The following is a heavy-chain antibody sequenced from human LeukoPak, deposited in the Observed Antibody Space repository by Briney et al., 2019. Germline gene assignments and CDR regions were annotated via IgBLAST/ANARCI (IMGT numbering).Heavy chain of an antibody. J-gene: IGHJ3*02. V-gene: IGHV3-7*01. CDR2: IKQDGSEK. CDR1: GFTFSSYW. CDR3: ARDLNYDSWAGAFDI. D-gene: IGHD3-3*01. Sequence: GGSLRLSCAASGFTFSSYWMSWVRQAPGKGLEWVANIKQDGSEKYYVDSVKGRFTISRDNAKNSLYLQMNSLRAEDTAVYYCARDLNYDSWAGAFDIWGQGTMVTVSS.